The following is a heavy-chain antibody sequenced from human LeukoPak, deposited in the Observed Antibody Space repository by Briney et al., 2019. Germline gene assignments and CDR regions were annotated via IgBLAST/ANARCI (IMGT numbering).Heavy chain of an antibody. CDR2: IRSKGHGGTT. D-gene: IGHD2-15*01. CDR1: GFTFGDYA. Sequence: GGSLRLSCTTSGFTFGDYAMSWVRQAPGKGLEWVGFIRSKGHGGTTEYAASVRGRFTISRDDSKSVAYLQLNSLKTEDTAVYYGTRLGNYCSGGSCFPNSYYYGMDVWGQGTTVAVSS. J-gene: IGHJ6*02. V-gene: IGHV3-49*04. CDR3: TRLGNYCSGGSCFPNSYYYGMDV.